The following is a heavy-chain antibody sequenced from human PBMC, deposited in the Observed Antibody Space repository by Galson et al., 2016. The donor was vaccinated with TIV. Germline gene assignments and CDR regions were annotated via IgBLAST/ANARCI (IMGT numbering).Heavy chain of an antibody. J-gene: IGHJ4*02. CDR2: MHPDSGHT. V-gene: IGHV1-8*01. D-gene: IGHD7-27*01. CDR1: GYPFTNYD. Sequence: SVKVSCKASGYPFTNYDINWVRQTAGQGLEWLGWMHPDSGHTGYAQKFQGRVSMTRDTSISTAYMELRSLISDDTAVYYCARNVAQTGDFDDWGQGTLVTVSS. CDR3: ARNVAQTGDFDD.